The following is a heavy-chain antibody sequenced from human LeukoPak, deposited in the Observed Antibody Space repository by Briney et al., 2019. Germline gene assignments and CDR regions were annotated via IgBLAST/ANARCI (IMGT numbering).Heavy chain of an antibody. CDR3: ARDLVTVTKGFDI. CDR2: ISYIGYT. D-gene: IGHD4-17*01. J-gene: IGHJ3*02. Sequence: SETLSLTCTVSADSFISHYWTWIRQPRGKGLEWIGYISYIGYTNYNPSLKSRVTISIDTSKNQFSLKLSSVTAADTAVYYCARDLVTVTKGFDIWGQGTMVSVSS. CDR1: ADSFISHY. V-gene: IGHV4-59*11.